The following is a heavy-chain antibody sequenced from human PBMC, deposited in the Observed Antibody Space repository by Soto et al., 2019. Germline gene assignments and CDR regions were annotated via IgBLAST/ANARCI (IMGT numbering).Heavy chain of an antibody. J-gene: IGHJ6*02. D-gene: IGHD4-4*01. V-gene: IGHV1-46*01. Sequence: QVQLVQSGAEVKKPGASVKISCKASGYSFTRNYVHWVRQAPGQGLEWIGIINPDAYNTRFAQQFQGRVAMTRDTSAGTVYMELRSLKSDDTAVYFCARGGVSRSGWFDYNHGMDVWGQGTMVTVSS. CDR1: GYSFTRNY. CDR2: INPDAYNT. CDR3: ARGGVSRSGWFDYNHGMDV.